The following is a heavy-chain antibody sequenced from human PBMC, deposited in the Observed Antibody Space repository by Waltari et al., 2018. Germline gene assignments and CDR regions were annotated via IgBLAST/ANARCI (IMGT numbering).Heavy chain of an antibody. J-gene: IGHJ4*02. CDR3: AKDRGDYYDSSGYSYYFDY. V-gene: IGHV3-30*02. Sequence: QVQLVESGGGVVQPGGSLRLSCAASGFTFSSYGMHWVRQAPGKGLEWVAFIRYDGSNKYDADSVKGRFTISRDNSKNTLYLQMNSLRAEDTAVYYCAKDRGDYYDSSGYSYYFDYWGQGTLVTVSS. CDR2: IRYDGSNK. D-gene: IGHD3-22*01. CDR1: GFTFSSYG.